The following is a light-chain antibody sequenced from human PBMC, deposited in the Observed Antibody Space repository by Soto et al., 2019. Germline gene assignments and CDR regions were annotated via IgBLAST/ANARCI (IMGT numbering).Light chain of an antibody. CDR3: ETWDSNTRV. CDR2: LEGSGSY. V-gene: IGLV4-60*02. CDR1: SGHSSYI. J-gene: IGLJ3*02. Sequence: QLVLTQSSSASASLGSSVKLTCTLSSGHSSYIIAWHQQQPGKAPRYLMKLEGSGSYNKGSGAPDRFSGSSSGADRYLTISILQFEDDADYYCETWDSNTRVFGGGTQLTVL.